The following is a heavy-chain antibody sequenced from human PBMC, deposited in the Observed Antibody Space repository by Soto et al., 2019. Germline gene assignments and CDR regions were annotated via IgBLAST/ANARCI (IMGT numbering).Heavy chain of an antibody. CDR3: ARHRLETQLEGTNWFDP. CDR2: VYYSGST. J-gene: IGHJ5*02. V-gene: IGHV4-59*08. D-gene: IGHD6-13*01. CDR1: GGSMNNFY. Sequence: LSLTCTVSGGSMNNFYWSWIRQPPGKGLEWIGYVYYSGSTNYNPSLKSRVTISVDTSKNQFSLKLSSVTAADTAVYYCARHRLETQLEGTNWFDPWGQGTLVTVSP.